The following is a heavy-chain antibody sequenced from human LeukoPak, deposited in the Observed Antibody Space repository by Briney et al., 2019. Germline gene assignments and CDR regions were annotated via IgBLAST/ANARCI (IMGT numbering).Heavy chain of an antibody. J-gene: IGHJ4*02. Sequence: PSETLSLTCAVYGGSFSGYYWSWIRQPPGKGLEWIGEINHSGSTNYNPSLKSRVTISVDTSKNQFSLKLGSVTAADTAVYYCARVPHDSSGYLLFDYWGQGTLVTVSS. CDR2: INHSGST. CDR1: GGSFSGYY. CDR3: ARVPHDSSGYLLFDY. D-gene: IGHD3-22*01. V-gene: IGHV4-34*01.